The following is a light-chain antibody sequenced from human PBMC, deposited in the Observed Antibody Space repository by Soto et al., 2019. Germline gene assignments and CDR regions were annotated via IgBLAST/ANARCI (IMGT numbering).Light chain of an antibody. V-gene: IGKV4-1*01. CDR1: QRVFYSSNNKNY. CDR2: WAS. CDR3: QQYYSSPLT. J-gene: IGKJ4*01. Sequence: DIVMTQSPDSLAVSLCERATISVNSSQRVFYSSNNKNYLAWYQQKPGQPPELLIYWASTRESGVPDRFSGSGSGTDFTLTIGSLQAEDVAAYYCQQYYSSPLTFGGGTKVDIK.